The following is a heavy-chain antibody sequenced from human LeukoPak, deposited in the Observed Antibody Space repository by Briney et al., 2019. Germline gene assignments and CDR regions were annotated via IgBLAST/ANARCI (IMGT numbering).Heavy chain of an antibody. D-gene: IGHD3-10*01. CDR2: ISVSGGNT. CDR1: GFTFSVAA. Sequence: GGSLRLSCAASGFTFSVAAMSWVRQAPGKGLEWVSGISVSGGNTYSADSVRGRFTISRDNSKNTLYLQMNSLRAEETAVYYCAKVGSGRGDFDYWGQGTLVTVSS. V-gene: IGHV3-23*01. CDR3: AKVGSGRGDFDY. J-gene: IGHJ4*02.